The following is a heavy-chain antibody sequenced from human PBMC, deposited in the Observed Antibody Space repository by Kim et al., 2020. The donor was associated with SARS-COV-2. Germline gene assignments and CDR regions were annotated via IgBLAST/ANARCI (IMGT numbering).Heavy chain of an antibody. CDR1: GGSISSSSYY. CDR2: IYYSGST. J-gene: IGHJ4*02. Sequence: SETLSLTCTVSGGSISSSSYYWGWIRQPPGKGLEWIGSIYYSGSTYYNPSLKSRVTISVDTSKNQFSLKLSSVTAADTAVYYCARTFQMVRGVKGKASDYWGQGTLVTVSS. V-gene: IGHV4-39*07. D-gene: IGHD3-10*01. CDR3: ARTFQMVRGVKGKASDY.